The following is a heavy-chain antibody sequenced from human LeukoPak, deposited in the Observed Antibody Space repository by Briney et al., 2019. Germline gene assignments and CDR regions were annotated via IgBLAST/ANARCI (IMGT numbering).Heavy chain of an antibody. CDR1: GYSFTNYW. J-gene: IGHJ5*02. D-gene: IGHD3-10*01. CDR2: IYPDDSDT. V-gene: IGHV5-51*01. CDR3: ARQSRRTSGGFDP. Sequence: GESLQISCKGSGYSFTNYWIGWVRQMPGKGLEWMGVIYPDDSDTKYSPSFQGQVTISVDKSISTAYLQWSSLKASDTAIYYCARQSRRTSGGFDPWGQGTQVTVSS.